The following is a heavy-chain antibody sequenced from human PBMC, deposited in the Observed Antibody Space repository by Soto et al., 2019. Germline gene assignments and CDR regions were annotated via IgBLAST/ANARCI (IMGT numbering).Heavy chain of an antibody. CDR2: FDARDSST. V-gene: IGHV5-10-1*01. CDR1: GDSFTSYW. J-gene: IGHJ4*02. D-gene: IGHD1-20*01. CDR3: AREVKTAPPYKCYFDY. Sequence: GESLKISCKGSGDSFTSYWITWVRQMPGKDLEWMGRFDARDSSTNYSPSFRGHVTISSDRSTNTAYLQWSSLKASDTAMYYCAREVKTAPPYKCYFDYWGQGTLVTVSS.